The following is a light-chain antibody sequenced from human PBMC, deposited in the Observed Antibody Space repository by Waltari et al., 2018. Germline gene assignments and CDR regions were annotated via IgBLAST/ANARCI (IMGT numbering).Light chain of an antibody. CDR1: SRDVGSSTY. Sequence: QSALAQPASVSGSPAQALTISCPGTSRDVGSSTYVPWYQQHPGKGPKLIIYDVSERPSGVSNRFSGSKSGNTASLTISGLQAEDEADYYCCSYVGSVVFGGGTKLTVL. V-gene: IGLV2-23*02. CDR2: DVS. CDR3: CSYVGSVV. J-gene: IGLJ2*01.